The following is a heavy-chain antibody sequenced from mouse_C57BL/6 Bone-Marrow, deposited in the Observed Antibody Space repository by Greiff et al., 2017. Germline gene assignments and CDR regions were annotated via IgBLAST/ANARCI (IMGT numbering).Heavy chain of an antibody. J-gene: IGHJ4*01. CDR3: ARGGAGYYYAMDY. Sequence: VQLKESGPVLVKPGASVKMSCKASGYTFTDYYMNWVKQSHGKSLEWIGVINPYNGGTSYNQKFKGKATLTVDKSSSTAYMERNSLTSEDSAVYYCARGGAGYYYAMDYWGQGTSVTVSS. CDR1: GYTFTDYY. CDR2: INPYNGGT. V-gene: IGHV1-19*01.